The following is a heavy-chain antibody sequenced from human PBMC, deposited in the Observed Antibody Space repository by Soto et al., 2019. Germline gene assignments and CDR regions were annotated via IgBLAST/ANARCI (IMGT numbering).Heavy chain of an antibody. CDR2: IYYSGST. CDR1: GGSISSGDYY. CDR3: ATHDLRWAFDY. Sequence: SETLSLTCTVSGGSISSGDYYWSWIRQPPGKGLEWIGYIYYSGSTYYNPSLKSRVTISVDTSKNQFSLKLSSVTAADTAVYYWATHDLRWAFDYWGQGTLVTVSS. D-gene: IGHD3-3*01. J-gene: IGHJ4*02. V-gene: IGHV4-30-4*01.